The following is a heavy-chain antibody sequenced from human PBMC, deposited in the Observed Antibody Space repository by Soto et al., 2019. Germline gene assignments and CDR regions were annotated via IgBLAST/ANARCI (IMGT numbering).Heavy chain of an antibody. J-gene: IGHJ6*02. V-gene: IGHV1-46*01. D-gene: IGHD2-2*01. CDR1: GYTFTSYY. CDR3: AREGLVLVPTTVNSDYYYYAMDV. CDR2: IYPSGGST. Sequence: ASVKGSCKASGYTFTSYYIHWVRQAPGQRLEWMGIIYPSGGSTSYAQKFQGRVTITADESTNTAYMELSSLRSEDTAVYYCAREGLVLVPTTVNSDYYYYAMDVWGQGTTVTVSS.